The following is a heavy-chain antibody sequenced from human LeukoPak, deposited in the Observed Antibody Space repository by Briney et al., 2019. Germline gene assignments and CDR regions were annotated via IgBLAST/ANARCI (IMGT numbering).Heavy chain of an antibody. V-gene: IGHV1-8*01. CDR3: ARAVNGGSSWNPTSWYFDL. CDR1: GYTFTSYD. CDR2: MNPNGGNT. J-gene: IGHJ2*01. D-gene: IGHD6-13*01. Sequence: ASVKVSCKASGYTFTSYDINWVRQATGQGLEWMGWMNPNGGNTGYAQKFQGRVTMTRNTSISTAYMELSSLRSEDTAVYYCARAVNGGSSWNPTSWYFDLWGRGTLVTVSS.